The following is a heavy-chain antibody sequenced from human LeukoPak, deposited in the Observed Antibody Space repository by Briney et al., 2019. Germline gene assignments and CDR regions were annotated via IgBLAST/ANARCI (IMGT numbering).Heavy chain of an antibody. CDR1: GFTFSSYG. V-gene: IGHV3-30*18. Sequence: GGSLRLSCAASGFTFSSYGMHWVRQAPGKGLEWVAVISYDGSDKYYADSVKGRFTISRDNSKNTLYLQMNSLRAEDTAVYFCAKVAGSSGWYRYWGQGTLVTVSS. D-gene: IGHD6-19*01. CDR2: ISYDGSDK. J-gene: IGHJ4*02. CDR3: AKVAGSSGWYRY.